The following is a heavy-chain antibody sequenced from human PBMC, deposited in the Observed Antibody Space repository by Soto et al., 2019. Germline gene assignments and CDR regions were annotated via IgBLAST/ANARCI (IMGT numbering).Heavy chain of an antibody. D-gene: IGHD3-9*01. CDR3: TTDTAYDILTGYYEAY. V-gene: IGHV3-15*07. Sequence: GGSLRLSCAASGFTFSNAWMNWVRQAPGKGREWVGRIKSKTDGGTTDYAAPVKGRFTISRDDSKNTLYLQMNSLKTEDTAVYYCTTDTAYDILTGYYEAYWGQGTLVTVSS. J-gene: IGHJ4*02. CDR1: GFTFSNAW. CDR2: IKSKTDGGTT.